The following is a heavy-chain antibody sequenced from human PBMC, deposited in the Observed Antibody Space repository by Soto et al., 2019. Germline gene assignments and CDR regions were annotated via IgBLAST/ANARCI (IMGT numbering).Heavy chain of an antibody. Sequence: PRGSLRLSCAASGFTVSSNYMSWVRQAPGKGLEWVSVIYSGGSTYYADSVKGRFTISRDNSKNTLYLQMNSLRAEDTAVYYCARDRVWSAYYYFDYWGQGTLVTVSS. CDR2: IYSGGST. D-gene: IGHD3-3*01. V-gene: IGHV3-66*01. CDR1: GFTVSSNY. J-gene: IGHJ4*02. CDR3: ARDRVWSAYYYFDY.